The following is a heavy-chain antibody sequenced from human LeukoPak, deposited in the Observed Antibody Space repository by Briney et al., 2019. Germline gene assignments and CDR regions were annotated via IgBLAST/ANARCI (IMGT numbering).Heavy chain of an antibody. D-gene: IGHD3-22*01. CDR1: GYTFTGYY. CDR3: ARQFITYYYDSSGYYPVDY. Sequence: GESLKVSCKASGYTFTGYYMHWVRQAPGQGLEWMGWINPNSGGTNYAQKFQGRVTMTRDTSISTTYMELSRLRSDDTAVYYCARQFITYYYDSSGYYPVDYWGQGTLVTVSS. V-gene: IGHV1-2*02. CDR2: INPNSGGT. J-gene: IGHJ4*02.